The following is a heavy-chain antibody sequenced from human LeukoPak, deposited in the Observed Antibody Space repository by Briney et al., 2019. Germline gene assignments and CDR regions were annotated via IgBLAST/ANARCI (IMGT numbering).Heavy chain of an antibody. D-gene: IGHD2-2*01. V-gene: IGHV4-61*01. J-gene: IGHJ5*02. Sequence: PSETLSLTCTVFGGSVSSGLHYWNWIRQPPGKGLEWIGNIYYRGSTDYNPSLKSRATMSVDTSKNQFSLKLRSVTAADTAVYYCARDSHFCSGISCDLGWFDPWGQGTLVTVSS. CDR3: ARDSHFCSGISCDLGWFDP. CDR2: IYYRGST. CDR1: GGSVSSGLHY.